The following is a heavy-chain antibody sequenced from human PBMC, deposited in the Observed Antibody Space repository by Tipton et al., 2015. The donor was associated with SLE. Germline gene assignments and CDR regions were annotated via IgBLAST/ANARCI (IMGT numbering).Heavy chain of an antibody. V-gene: IGHV5-10-1*01. J-gene: IGHJ4*02. Sequence: QLVQSGAEVKKPGESLRISCKGSGYSFTSQWISWVRQMPGKGLEWMGKIDPSDSYTNYSPSFQGHVTISADKSISTAYLQWSSLKASDNAMYYCAASYCSSTSCSFDHWGQGTLVTVSS. CDR1: GYSFTSQW. CDR3: AASYCSSTSCSFDH. CDR2: IDPSDSYT. D-gene: IGHD2-2*01.